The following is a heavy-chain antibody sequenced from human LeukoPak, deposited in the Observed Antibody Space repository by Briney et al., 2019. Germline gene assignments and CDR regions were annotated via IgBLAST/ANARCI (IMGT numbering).Heavy chain of an antibody. V-gene: IGHV4-59*08. CDR2: IYDSGST. CDR1: GGSISSYY. CDR3: ARLKEGIDY. Sequence: PSEPLSLTCTVSGGSISSYYWSWIRQPPGKGLEWIGYIYDSGSTNYNPSLKSRVTISVDTSKNQFSLKLSSVTAADTAVYYCARLKEGIDYWGQGTLVTVSS. D-gene: IGHD3-10*01. J-gene: IGHJ4*02.